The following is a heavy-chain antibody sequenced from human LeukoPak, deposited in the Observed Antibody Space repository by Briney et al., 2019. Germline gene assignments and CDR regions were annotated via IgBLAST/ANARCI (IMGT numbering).Heavy chain of an antibody. Sequence: AGGSLRLSCAASGFTFNTYVMSWVRQTPGKGLQWVSSIKSGGGTDYAGSVKGRFTISRDNSKNTLYLQMNSLRAEDTSIYYCTKVRPPPGSGWYGGDDYWGQGTLVTVSS. V-gene: IGHV3-23*01. CDR1: GFTFNTYV. D-gene: IGHD6-19*01. CDR2: IKSGGGT. J-gene: IGHJ4*02. CDR3: TKVRPPPGSGWYGGDDY.